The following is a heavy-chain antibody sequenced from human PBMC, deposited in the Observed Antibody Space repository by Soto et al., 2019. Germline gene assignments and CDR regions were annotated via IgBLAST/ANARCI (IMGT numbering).Heavy chain of an antibody. J-gene: IGHJ3*02. Sequence: EVQLVESGGGLVQPGRSLRLSCAASGFTFDDYAMHWVRQAPGKGLEWVSGISWNSGSIGYADSVKGRFTISRDNAKNSLYLQMNSLRAEDTALYCCAKDTVGALGLDAFDIWGQGTMVTVSS. V-gene: IGHV3-9*01. CDR2: ISWNSGSI. CDR1: GFTFDDYA. D-gene: IGHD7-27*01. CDR3: AKDTVGALGLDAFDI.